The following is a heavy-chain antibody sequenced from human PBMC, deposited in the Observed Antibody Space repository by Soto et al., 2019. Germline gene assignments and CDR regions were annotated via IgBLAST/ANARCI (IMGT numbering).Heavy chain of an antibody. V-gene: IGHV4-59*02. D-gene: IGHD3-10*02. J-gene: IGHJ4*02. Sequence: QVHLQESGPGRVKPSETLSLTCSVSGGSVYDFYWNWLRQTPGKGLEWIGNIYNNGRTNYNPSLTNRFTLSIDTSKNKFSLHLSSVTTADTAMYFCARGHGIYVRFDSWGQGTLVSVAS. CDR3: ARGHGIYVRFDS. CDR2: IYNNGRT. CDR1: GGSVYDFY.